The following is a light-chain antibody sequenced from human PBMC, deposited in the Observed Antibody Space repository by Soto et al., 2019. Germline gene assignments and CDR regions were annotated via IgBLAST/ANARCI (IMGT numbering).Light chain of an antibody. Sequence: QSALTKPASVSGSPGQSITISCTGTSSDVVSYNLVSWYQQHPGKAPKFMFYEGTKRPSGVSNRFSGSKSGNTASLTISGLQAEDEADYYCCSYAGSRHYVFGTGTKLTVL. CDR2: EGT. CDR3: CSYAGSRHYV. CDR1: SSDVVSYNL. V-gene: IGLV2-23*01. J-gene: IGLJ1*01.